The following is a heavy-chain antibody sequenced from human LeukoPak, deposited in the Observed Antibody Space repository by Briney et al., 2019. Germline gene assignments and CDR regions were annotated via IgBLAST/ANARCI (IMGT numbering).Heavy chain of an antibody. V-gene: IGHV3-23*01. CDR3: AKWPGYSSRDGSRLFDY. CDR1: GFTFSSYA. D-gene: IGHD6-13*01. Sequence: LTGGSLRLSCAASGFTFSSYAMSWVRQAPGKGLEWVSAISGSGGSTYYADSVKGRFTISRGNSKNTLYLQMNSLRAEDTAVYYCAKWPGYSSRDGSRLFDYWGQGTLVTVSS. CDR2: ISGSGGST. J-gene: IGHJ4*02.